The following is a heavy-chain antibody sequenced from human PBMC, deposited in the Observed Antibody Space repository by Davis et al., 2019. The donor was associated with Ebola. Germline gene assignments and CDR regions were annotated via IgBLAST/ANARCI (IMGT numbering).Heavy chain of an antibody. J-gene: IGHJ4*02. V-gene: IGHV4-31*03. CDR3: ARLGYCSSTSCYTGLDG. CDR2: IYYSGST. CDR1: GGSISSGGYY. Sequence: SETLSLTCTVSGGSISSGGYYWSWIRQHPGKGLEWIGYIYYSGSTYYNPSLKSRVTISVDTSKNQFSLKLSSVTAADTAVYYCARLGYCSSTSCYTGLDGWGQGTLVTVSS. D-gene: IGHD2-2*02.